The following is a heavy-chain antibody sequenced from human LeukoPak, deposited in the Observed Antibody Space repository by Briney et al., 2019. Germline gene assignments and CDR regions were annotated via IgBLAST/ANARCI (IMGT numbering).Heavy chain of an antibody. Sequence: VGSLRLSCAASGFSLSTSWMLWVRQTPGKGLVWLSRISPDGSSTSYADSVKGRFTVSRDIARNTVTLQMNSLRAEDSAVYYCARLQGITPQPMTEGFDIWGQGTMVTVSS. CDR1: GFSLSTSW. J-gene: IGHJ3*02. CDR3: ARLQGITPQPMTEGFDI. V-gene: IGHV3-74*01. CDR2: ISPDGSST. D-gene: IGHD3-16*01.